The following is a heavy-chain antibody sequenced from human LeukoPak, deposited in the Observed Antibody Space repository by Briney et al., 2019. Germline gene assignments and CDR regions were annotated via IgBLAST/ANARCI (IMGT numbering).Heavy chain of an antibody. Sequence: SETLSLTCTVSGGSITSSSYYWGWIRQPPGKGLEWIGSFYYSGSTYYNPSLKGRVTISVDTSKNQFSLKLSSVTAADTAVYYCARQYFGYYYMDVWGKGTTVTVSS. D-gene: IGHD3-9*01. CDR2: FYYSGST. CDR1: GGSITSSSYY. CDR3: ARQYFGYYYMDV. V-gene: IGHV4-39*01. J-gene: IGHJ6*03.